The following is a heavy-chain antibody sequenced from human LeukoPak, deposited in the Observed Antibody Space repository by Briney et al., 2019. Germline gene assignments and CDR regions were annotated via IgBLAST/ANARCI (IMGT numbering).Heavy chain of an antibody. V-gene: IGHV1-2*02. J-gene: IGHJ4*02. CDR1: GYTFTGYY. CDR2: INPNSGNT. CDR3: ARDYYYYDSSAYYAY. Sequence: ASVEVSCKASGYTFTGYYIHWVRQAPGQGLEWMGWINPNSGNTNYAQKFQGRVTMTRDTSINTAYMELSRLRSDDTAVYYCARDYYYYDSSAYYAYWGQGTLVAVSS. D-gene: IGHD3-22*01.